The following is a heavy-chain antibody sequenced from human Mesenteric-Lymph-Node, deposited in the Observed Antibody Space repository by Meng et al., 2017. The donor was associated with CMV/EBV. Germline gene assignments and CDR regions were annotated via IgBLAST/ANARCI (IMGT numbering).Heavy chain of an antibody. Sequence: SETLSLTCTVSGGSISSSSYYWGWIRQPPGKGLEWIGSIYYSGSTYYNPSLKSRVTISVDTSKNQFSLKLSSVTAVDTAVYYCASSGGGGYYYYGMDVWGQGTTVTVSS. CDR3: ASSGGGGYYYYGMDV. CDR2: IYYSGST. V-gene: IGHV4-39*07. CDR1: GGSISSSSYY. J-gene: IGHJ6*02. D-gene: IGHD2-15*01.